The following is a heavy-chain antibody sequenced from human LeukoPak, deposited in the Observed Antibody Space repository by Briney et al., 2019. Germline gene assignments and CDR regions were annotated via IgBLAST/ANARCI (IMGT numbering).Heavy chain of an antibody. Sequence: GGSLRLSCAASGLTFSSYAMHWVRQSPGKGLEWLAAISYDGGNKYFTDSVKGRFIISRDDSKNTLYLQMISLRAEDTAMYYCAKDSGNYAKYYFDYWGQGTLVTVSS. D-gene: IGHD1-26*01. CDR1: GLTFSSYA. J-gene: IGHJ4*02. CDR3: AKDSGNYAKYYFDY. V-gene: IGHV3-30-3*01. CDR2: ISYDGGNK.